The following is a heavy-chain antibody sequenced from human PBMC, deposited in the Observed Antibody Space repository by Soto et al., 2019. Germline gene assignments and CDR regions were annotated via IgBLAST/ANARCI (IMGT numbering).Heavy chain of an antibody. CDR2: ISAYNGNT. J-gene: IGHJ5*02. Sequence: ASVKVSCKASGYTFTSYGISWVQQAPGQGLEWMGWISAYNGNTNYAQKLQGRVTMTTDTSTSTAYMELRSLRSDDTAVYYCARDTSSGSHTWLDPWGQGTLVTVSS. D-gene: IGHD3-10*01. V-gene: IGHV1-18*01. CDR3: ARDTSSGSHTWLDP. CDR1: GYTFTSYG.